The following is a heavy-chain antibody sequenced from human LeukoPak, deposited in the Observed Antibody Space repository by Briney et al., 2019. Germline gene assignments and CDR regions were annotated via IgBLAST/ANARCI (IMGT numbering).Heavy chain of an antibody. D-gene: IGHD3-3*01. CDR2: IYYSGST. J-gene: IGHJ4*02. CDR3: ARGDGSITIFGVVIISGIFDY. Sequence: SETLSPTCTVSGGSISSSSYYWGWIRQPPGKGLEWIGSIYYSGSTYYSPSLKSRVTISVDTSKNQFSLKLSSVTAADTAVYYCARGDGSITIFGVVIISGIFDYWGQGTLVTVSS. CDR1: GGSISSSSYY. V-gene: IGHV4-39*07.